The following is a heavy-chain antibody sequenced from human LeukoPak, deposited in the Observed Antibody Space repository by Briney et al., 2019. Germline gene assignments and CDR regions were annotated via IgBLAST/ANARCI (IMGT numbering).Heavy chain of an antibody. CDR2: IKSKTDGGTT. J-gene: IGHJ4*02. CDR1: GFTFSNAW. D-gene: IGHD5-12*01. Sequence: PGGSLRLSCAASGFTFSNAWMSWVRQAPGKGLEWVGRIKSKTDGGTTDYAAPVKGRFTISRDDSKNTLYLQMNSLKTEDTAVYYCTTDPLGLRVATTKKSFDYWGQGTLVTVSS. V-gene: IGHV3-15*01. CDR3: TTDPLGLRVATTKKSFDY.